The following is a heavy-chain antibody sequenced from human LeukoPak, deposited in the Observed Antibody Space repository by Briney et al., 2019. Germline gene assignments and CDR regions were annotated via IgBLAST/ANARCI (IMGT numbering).Heavy chain of an antibody. Sequence: GGSLRLSCAASGFTFSSYSMNWVRQAPGKGLEWVSAISGSGGSTYYADSVKGRFTISRDNSKNTLYLQMNSLRAEDTAVYYCAKDWIFSSPTYYFDYWGQGTLVTVSS. CDR2: ISGSGGST. CDR3: AKDWIFSSPTYYFDY. J-gene: IGHJ4*02. V-gene: IGHV3-23*01. CDR1: GFTFSSYS. D-gene: IGHD2-2*01.